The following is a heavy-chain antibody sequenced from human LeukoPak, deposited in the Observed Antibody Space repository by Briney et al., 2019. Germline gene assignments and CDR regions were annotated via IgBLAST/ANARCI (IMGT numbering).Heavy chain of an antibody. CDR3: ARDPRYTSNQNWFDP. J-gene: IGHJ5*02. Sequence: GASVKVSCKASGYTFTGHYIHWVRQAPGQGLEWMGRINPNSGGTTYAQRFQGRVTMTRDTSITTAYMELSRLTSDDTAVYYCARDPRYTSNQNWFDPWGQGTLVTVSS. CDR1: GYTFTGHY. CDR2: INPNSGGT. D-gene: IGHD6-13*01. V-gene: IGHV1-2*06.